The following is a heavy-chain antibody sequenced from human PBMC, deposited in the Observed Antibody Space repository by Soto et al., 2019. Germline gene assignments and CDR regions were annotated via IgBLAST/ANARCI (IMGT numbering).Heavy chain of an antibody. CDR2: ISTYNGNT. V-gene: IGHV1-18*01. Sequence: VKVSCKASGYTFTSYGISWVRQAPGQGLEWMGWISTYNGNTNFTQKLQGRVTMTTDTSTSTAYMELRSLRSDDTAVYYCARDREYNWNYNWFDPWGQGTLVTVPQ. CDR3: ARDREYNWNYNWFDP. J-gene: IGHJ5*02. D-gene: IGHD1-7*01. CDR1: GYTFTSYG.